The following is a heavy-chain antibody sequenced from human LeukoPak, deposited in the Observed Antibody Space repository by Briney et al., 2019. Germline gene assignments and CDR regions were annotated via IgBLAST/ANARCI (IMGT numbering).Heavy chain of an antibody. CDR1: GYTLTELS. J-gene: IGHJ4*02. Sequence: ASVKVSCKVSGYTLTELSMHWVRQAPGKGLEWMGGFDPEDGETIYAQKFQGRVTITADKSTSTAYMELSSLRSEDTAVYYCARDRSDIVVVVAAIDYWGQGTLVTVSS. V-gene: IGHV1-24*01. CDR3: ARDRSDIVVVVAAIDY. D-gene: IGHD2-15*01. CDR2: FDPEDGET.